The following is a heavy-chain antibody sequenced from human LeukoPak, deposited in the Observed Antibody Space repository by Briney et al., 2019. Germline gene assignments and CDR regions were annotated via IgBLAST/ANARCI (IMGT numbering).Heavy chain of an antibody. CDR2: ITTNNGNT. V-gene: IGHV1-18*01. CDR1: GYTFTIYG. J-gene: IGHJ6*03. Sequence: ASVTVSFTASGYTFTIYGISWVRQAPGQGLEWMGWITTNNGNTYYAQKLQGRVTMTTDTSTTTAYMELRSLRSDDTAVYYCARADYCSSTSCPDCYNMDVWGTGTTVTVSS. CDR3: ARADYCSSTSCPDCYNMDV. D-gene: IGHD2-2*01.